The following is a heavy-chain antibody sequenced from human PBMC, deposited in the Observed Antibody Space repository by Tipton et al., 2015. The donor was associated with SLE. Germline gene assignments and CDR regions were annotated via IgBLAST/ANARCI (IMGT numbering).Heavy chain of an antibody. CDR2: INPNSGGA. D-gene: IGHD6-13*01. Sequence: QSGPEVKKPGASVKVSCQASGYTFTNHFMHWVRQAPGHGLEWMGWINPNSGGAKYAEKFQGRVTMAADTSTNTAYMELTSLRSDDTAVYYCAKDLEKGYSSSASYYGMDVWGQGTTVTVSS. CDR1: GYTFTNHF. V-gene: IGHV1-2*02. J-gene: IGHJ6*02. CDR3: AKDLEKGYSSSASYYGMDV.